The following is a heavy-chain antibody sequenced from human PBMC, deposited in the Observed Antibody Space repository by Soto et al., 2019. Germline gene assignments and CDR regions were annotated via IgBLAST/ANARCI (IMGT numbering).Heavy chain of an antibody. D-gene: IGHD3-3*01. CDR2: IYYSGST. J-gene: IGHJ4*02. Sequence: SETLSLTCTVSGGSISSGGYYWSWIRQHPGKGLEWIGYIYYSGSTYYNPSLKSRVTISVDTSKNQFSLKLSSVTAADTAVYYCARGVGEEHLYDFWSGYYTTHGPQYYFDYWGQGTLVTVSS. V-gene: IGHV4-31*03. CDR1: GGSISSGGYY. CDR3: ARGVGEEHLYDFWSGYYTTHGPQYYFDY.